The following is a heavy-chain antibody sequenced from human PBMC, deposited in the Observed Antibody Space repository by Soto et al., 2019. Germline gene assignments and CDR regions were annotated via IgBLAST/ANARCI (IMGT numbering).Heavy chain of an antibody. D-gene: IGHD3-16*02. V-gene: IGHV4-59*01. Sequence: SETLSLTCTVSGGSISSYYWSWIRQPPGKGLEWIGYIYYSGSTNYNPSLKSRVTISVDTSKNQFSLKLSSVTAADTAVYYCARGSGRSYYYYYMDVWGKGTTVTVSS. CDR1: GGSISSYY. CDR3: ARGSGRSYYYYYMDV. J-gene: IGHJ6*03. CDR2: IYYSGST.